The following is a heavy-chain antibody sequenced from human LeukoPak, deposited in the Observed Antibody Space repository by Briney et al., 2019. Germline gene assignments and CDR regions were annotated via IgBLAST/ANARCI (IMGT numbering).Heavy chain of an antibody. CDR1: GGSISSFY. D-gene: IGHD4-17*01. V-gene: IGHV4-59*08. CDR2: IYYSGNT. CDR3: ARHRLPGYYYYGMDG. Sequence: PSETLSLTCTVSGGSISSFYWSWIRQPPGKGLEWIGYIYYSGNTNYNPSLKSRVIISVDTSKNQFSLNLTSVTAADTAIYYCARHRLPGYYYYGMDGWGQGTTVTVSS. J-gene: IGHJ6*02.